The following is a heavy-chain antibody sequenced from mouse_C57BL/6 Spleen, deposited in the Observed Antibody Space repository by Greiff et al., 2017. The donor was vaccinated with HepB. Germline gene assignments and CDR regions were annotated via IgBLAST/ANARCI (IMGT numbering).Heavy chain of an antibody. J-gene: IGHJ4*01. Sequence: EVQLQQSGPELVKPGASVKISCKASGYTFTDYYMNWVKQSHGKSLEWIGDINPNNGGTSYNQKFKGKATLTVDKSSSTAYMELRSLTSEDSAVYYCARQLVHYYAMDYWGQGTSVTVSS. CDR2: INPNNGGT. V-gene: IGHV1-26*01. D-gene: IGHD4-1*02. CDR1: GYTFTDYY. CDR3: ARQLVHYYAMDY.